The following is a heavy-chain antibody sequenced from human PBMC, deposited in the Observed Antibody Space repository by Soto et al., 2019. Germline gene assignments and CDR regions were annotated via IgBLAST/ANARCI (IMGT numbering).Heavy chain of an antibody. J-gene: IGHJ6*02. CDR3: ARDLPPRVTIFGVGGDFGMDV. D-gene: IGHD3-3*01. CDR2: IIPIFGTA. Sequence: ASVKVSCKASGCTFSIYAISWVRQAPGQGLEWMGGIIPIFGTANYAQNVQGRVTITRHTSISTAYMELSRLRSDDTAVYYCARDLPPRVTIFGVGGDFGMDVWGQGATVTVSS. V-gene: IGHV1-69*05. CDR1: GCTFSIYA.